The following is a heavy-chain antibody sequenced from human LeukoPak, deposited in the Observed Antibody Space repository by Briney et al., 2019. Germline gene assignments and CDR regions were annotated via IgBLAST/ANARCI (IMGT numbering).Heavy chain of an antibody. CDR2: IFYSGTT. J-gene: IGHJ4*02. Sequence: SETLSLTCTVSGGSISSSSHYWGWIRQPPGKGLEWIGSIFYSGTTYYHPSLKSRVTISVDTSKNQFSLRLSSMTAADTAVYYCARTYYGSGSYYGYWGQGTLVTVSS. V-gene: IGHV4-39*01. CDR1: GGSISSSSHY. D-gene: IGHD3-10*01. CDR3: ARTYYGSGSYYGY.